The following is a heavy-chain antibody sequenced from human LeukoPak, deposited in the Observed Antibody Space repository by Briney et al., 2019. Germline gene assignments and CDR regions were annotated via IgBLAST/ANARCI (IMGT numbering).Heavy chain of an antibody. D-gene: IGHD6-19*01. V-gene: IGHV3-23*01. CDR2: ISGSGDST. Sequence: GGSLRLSCAASGFTFSSYAMSWVRQAPGKGLEWVSSISGSGDSTHYADSVKGRFTISRDNSKNTLYLQMNSLRAEDTAVFYCAKHEAVAGIRNDNWGQGTLVTVSS. CDR3: AKHEAVAGIRNDN. J-gene: IGHJ4*02. CDR1: GFTFSSYA.